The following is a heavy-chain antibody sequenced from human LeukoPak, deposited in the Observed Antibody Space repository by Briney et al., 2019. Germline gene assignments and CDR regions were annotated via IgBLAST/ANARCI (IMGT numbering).Heavy chain of an antibody. V-gene: IGHV1-69*05. D-gene: IGHD6-19*01. J-gene: IGHJ4*02. Sequence: ASVKVSCKASGGTFSSYAISWVRQAPGQGLEWMGRIIPIFGTANYAQKFQGRVTITTDESTSTAYMGLSSLRSEDTAVYYCARGRAVAGPGDYWGQGTLVTVSS. CDR3: ARGRAVAGPGDY. CDR2: IIPIFGTA. CDR1: GGTFSSYA.